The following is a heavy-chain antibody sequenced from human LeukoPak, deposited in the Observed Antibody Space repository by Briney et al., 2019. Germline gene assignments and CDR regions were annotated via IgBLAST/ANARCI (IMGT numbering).Heavy chain of an antibody. Sequence: GGSLRLSCAASGFTFSSYWMSWVRQAPGKGLEWVANIKQDGSEKYYVDSVKGRFTISRDNAKNSLYLQMNSLRAEDTAVYHRARDGGGEYSSSTDAFDIWGQGTMVTVSS. D-gene: IGHD6-6*01. J-gene: IGHJ3*02. CDR1: GFTFSSYW. CDR3: ARDGGGEYSSSTDAFDI. CDR2: IKQDGSEK. V-gene: IGHV3-7*01.